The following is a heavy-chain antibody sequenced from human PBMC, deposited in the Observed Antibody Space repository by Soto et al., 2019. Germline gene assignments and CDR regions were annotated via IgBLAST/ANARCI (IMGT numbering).Heavy chain of an antibody. CDR2: ISYAGSNK. Sequence: QVQLVESGGGVVQPGRSLRLSCAASGFTFSSYGMHWVRQAPGKGLEGVAVISYAGSNKYYADSVKGRFTISRDNSKNTLYLQMNSLRAEDTAVYYCAKVGLIVGATTGYFDYWGQGTLVTVSS. CDR3: AKVGLIVGATTGYFDY. J-gene: IGHJ4*02. D-gene: IGHD1-26*01. V-gene: IGHV3-30*18. CDR1: GFTFSSYG.